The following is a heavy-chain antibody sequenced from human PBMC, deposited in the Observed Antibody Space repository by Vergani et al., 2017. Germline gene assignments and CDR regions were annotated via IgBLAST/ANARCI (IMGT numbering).Heavy chain of an antibody. CDR2: IGTAGDT. J-gene: IGHJ4*02. Sequence: EVQLVESGGGVVRPGGSLRLSCAASGFTFDDYGMSWVRQAPGKGLEWVSAIGTAGDTYYPGSVKGRFTISRENAKNSLYLQMNSLRAGDTAVYYCARVGSSGGIDYWGQGTLVTVSS. CDR1: GFTFDDYG. CDR3: ARVGSSGGIDY. D-gene: IGHD2-15*01. V-gene: IGHV3-13*01.